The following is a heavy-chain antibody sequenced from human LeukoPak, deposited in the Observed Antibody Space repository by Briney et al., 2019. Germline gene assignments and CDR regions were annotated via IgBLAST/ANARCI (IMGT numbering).Heavy chain of an antibody. CDR3: ASGPLGDGGTYYDFWSGYSWDYYYYYMDV. D-gene: IGHD3-3*01. Sequence: GGSLRLSCAASGFTFSSYAMHWVRQAPGKGLEWVAVISYDGSNKYYADSVEGRFTISRDNSKNTLYLQMNSLRAEDTAVYYCASGPLGDGGTYYDFWSGYSWDYYYYYMDVWGKGTTVTVSS. J-gene: IGHJ6*03. V-gene: IGHV3-30*01. CDR2: ISYDGSNK. CDR1: GFTFSSYA.